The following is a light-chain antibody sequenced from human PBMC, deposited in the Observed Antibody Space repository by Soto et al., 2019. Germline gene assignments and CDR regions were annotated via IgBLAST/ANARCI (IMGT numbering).Light chain of an antibody. Sequence: QAVVTQPPSASETPGQRVTISCSGSSSNIGTSTVSWYQQLPGTAPKLLIYSNDQRPSGVPDRFSGSKSGTSASLAISGLQSEDEADYYCAAWDDRLNGPVFGGGTKVTVL. CDR3: AAWDDRLNGPV. V-gene: IGLV1-44*01. CDR2: SND. CDR1: SSNIGTST. J-gene: IGLJ2*01.